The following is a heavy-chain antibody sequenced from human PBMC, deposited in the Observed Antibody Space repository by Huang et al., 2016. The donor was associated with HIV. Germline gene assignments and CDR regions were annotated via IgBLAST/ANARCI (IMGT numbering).Heavy chain of an antibody. CDR2: TYYRSKGYN. D-gene: IGHD6-19*01. CDR3: ARGSQWLDQANWFDP. J-gene: IGHJ5*02. V-gene: IGHV6-1*01. Sequence: QVQLPQSGPGLVKPSQTLSLTCVISGDIVPSNSAAWNWIRQSPSKGLGWLGRTYYRSKGYNDYAVSVKSRITIIPDTSKNQFSRQLNSVTPEDTAGYYCARGSQWLDQANWFDPWGQGTLVTVSS. CDR1: GDIVPSNSAA.